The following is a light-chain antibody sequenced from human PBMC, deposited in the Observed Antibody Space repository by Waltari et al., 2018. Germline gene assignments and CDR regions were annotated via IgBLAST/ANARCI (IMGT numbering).Light chain of an antibody. CDR3: SSYTSSSTRGVV. V-gene: IGLV2-14*03. CDR2: DVS. CDR1: SSDVGGYNY. Sequence: QSALTQPASVSGSPGQSITISCTGTSSDVGGYNYVSWYQQHPGKAPKLMIYDVSNRPAGVSNRCAGSKAGNTASLTISGLQAEDEADYYCSSYTSSSTRGVVFGGGTKLTVL. J-gene: IGLJ2*01.